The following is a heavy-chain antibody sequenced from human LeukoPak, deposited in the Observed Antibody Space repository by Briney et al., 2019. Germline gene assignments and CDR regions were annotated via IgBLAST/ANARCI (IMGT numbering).Heavy chain of an antibody. D-gene: IGHD3-10*01. CDR3: AKVGWDYGSGSYSL. Sequence: GGSLRLSCAASGFTFSDYAMHWVRQAPGKGLEWVSGISGSGGRTNYADSVKGRFTISRDNSKNTLHLQMNSLRAEDTAVYYCAKVGWDYGSGSYSLWGQGTLVTVSS. J-gene: IGHJ4*02. CDR2: ISGSGGRT. V-gene: IGHV3-23*01. CDR1: GFTFSDYA.